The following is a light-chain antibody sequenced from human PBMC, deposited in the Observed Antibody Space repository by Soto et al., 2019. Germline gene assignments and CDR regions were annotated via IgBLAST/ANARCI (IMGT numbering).Light chain of an antibody. V-gene: IGKV3-15*01. Sequence: DIVMTQSPATLSVSPGERVTLSCRDSQSVSSNLAWYQQKPGQAPRLLISGASTRATGIPVRFSGSGSGTEFTLTISSLQSEDFAVYYCQQYNGWPPWTFGQGTKVEIK. CDR3: QQYNGWPPWT. J-gene: IGKJ1*01. CDR1: QSVSSN. CDR2: GAS.